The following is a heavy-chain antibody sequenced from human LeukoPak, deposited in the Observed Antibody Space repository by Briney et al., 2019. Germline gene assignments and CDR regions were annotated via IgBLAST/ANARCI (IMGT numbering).Heavy chain of an antibody. D-gene: IGHD3-3*01. CDR3: ALYYDFWSGYKEIDY. Sequence: SGPTLVNPTETLTLTCTVSGFSLSNARMGVSWIRQPPGKALEWLAHISSNDEKSYSTSLKSRLTISKHPSKSQVVLTMTNMDPVDTATYYCALYYDFWSGYKEIDYWGQGTLVTVSS. J-gene: IGHJ4*02. CDR1: GFSLSNARMG. V-gene: IGHV2-26*01. CDR2: ISSNDEK.